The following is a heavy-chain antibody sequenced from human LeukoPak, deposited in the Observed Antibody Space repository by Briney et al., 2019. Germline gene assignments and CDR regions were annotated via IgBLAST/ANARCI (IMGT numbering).Heavy chain of an antibody. CDR3: ARGSSGWYYFDY. J-gene: IGHJ4*02. Sequence: GGSLRLSCTASGFTLRNYWMHWVRQVPGKRLVWVSRISGDGSVANYADSVKGRFTISRDNSKNTLYLQMNSLRAEDTAVYYCARGSSGWYYFDYWGQGTLVTVSS. CDR2: ISGDGSVA. D-gene: IGHD6-19*01. V-gene: IGHV3-74*01. CDR1: GFTLRNYW.